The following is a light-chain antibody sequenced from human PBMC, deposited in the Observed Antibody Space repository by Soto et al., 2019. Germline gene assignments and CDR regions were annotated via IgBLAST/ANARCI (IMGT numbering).Light chain of an antibody. CDR2: EVS. V-gene: IGLV2-8*01. Sequence: QSALTQPPSASGSPGQSVTISCTGTSSDVGGSNYVSWYQPHPGKAPKLMIYEVSKRPSGVPDRFSGCKSGNTASLTVSGLQAEDEADYYCSSDAGSNNWVFGGGTKLTVL. CDR1: SSDVGGSNY. CDR3: SSDAGSNNWV. J-gene: IGLJ3*02.